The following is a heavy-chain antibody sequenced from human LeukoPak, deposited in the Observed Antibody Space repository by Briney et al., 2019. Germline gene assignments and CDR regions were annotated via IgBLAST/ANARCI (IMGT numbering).Heavy chain of an antibody. Sequence: PSETLSLTCAVYGGSFSGYYWSWIRQPPGKGLEWIGEINHSGSTNYNPSLKSRVTISVDTSKNQFSLKLSSVTAADTAVYYCARGLRYCSSTSCYARNYYYDGMDVWGQGTTVTVSS. V-gene: IGHV4-34*01. CDR2: INHSGST. D-gene: IGHD2-2*01. J-gene: IGHJ6*02. CDR1: GGSFSGYY. CDR3: ARGLRYCSSTSCYARNYYYDGMDV.